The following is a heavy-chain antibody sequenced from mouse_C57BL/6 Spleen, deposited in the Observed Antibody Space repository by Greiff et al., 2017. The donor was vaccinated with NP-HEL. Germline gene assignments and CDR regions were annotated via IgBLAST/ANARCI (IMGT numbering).Heavy chain of an antibody. CDR3: ARGYYDYDGVHYFDY. J-gene: IGHJ2*01. Sequence: EVQLQQSGPELVKPGASVKISCKASGYTFTDYYMNWVKQSHGKSLEWIGDINPNNGGTSYNQKFKGKATLTVDKSSSTAYMELRSLTSEDSAVYYCARGYYDYDGVHYFDYWGQGTTLTVSS. V-gene: IGHV1-26*01. D-gene: IGHD2-4*01. CDR1: GYTFTDYY. CDR2: INPNNGGT.